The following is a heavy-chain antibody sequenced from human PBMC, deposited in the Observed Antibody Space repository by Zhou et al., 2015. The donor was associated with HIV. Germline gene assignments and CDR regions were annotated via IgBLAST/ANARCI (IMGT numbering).Heavy chain of an antibody. CDR1: GGAFSGYA. V-gene: IGHV1-69*01. CDR2: VIPIYGTS. CDR3: ARDGYCSGGTCYWGLEDY. J-gene: IGHJ4*02. Sequence: QVLLVQSGAEVKKPGSSAKVSCKASGGAFSGYAISWVRQAPGQGLEWIGGVIPIYGTSNYAQKFQGRVTITADDSTTTAYMELSGLKSEDTAVYYCARDGYCSGGTCYWGLEDYWGQGTLVTVSS. D-gene: IGHD2-15*01.